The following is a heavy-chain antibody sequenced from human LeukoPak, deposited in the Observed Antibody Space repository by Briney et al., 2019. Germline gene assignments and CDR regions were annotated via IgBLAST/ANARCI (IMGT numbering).Heavy chain of an antibody. CDR2: ISGSSSYI. Sequence: RGSLRLSCAASGFTFSSYSMNWVRQVPGKGLEWVSSISGSSSYIYYADSVKGRFTISRDNAKNSLYLQMNSLRAGDTALYYCARADSNIAARRIGFDYWGQGTLVTVSS. CDR3: ARADSNIAARRIGFDY. J-gene: IGHJ4*02. D-gene: IGHD6-6*01. V-gene: IGHV3-21*01. CDR1: GFTFSSYS.